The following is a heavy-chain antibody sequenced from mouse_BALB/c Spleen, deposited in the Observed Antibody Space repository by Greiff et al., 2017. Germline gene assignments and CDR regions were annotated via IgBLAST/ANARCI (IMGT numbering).Heavy chain of an antibody. V-gene: IGHV1-7*01. Sequence: QVQLQQSGAELAKPGASVKMSCKASGYTFTSYWMHWVKQRPGQGLEWIGYINPSTGYTEYNQKFKDKATLTADKSSSTAYMQLSSLTSEDSAVYYCARSLITTGVYFDYWGQGTTLTVSS. CDR3: ARSLITTGVYFDY. CDR1: GYTFTSYW. CDR2: INPSTGYT. D-gene: IGHD1-1*01. J-gene: IGHJ2*01.